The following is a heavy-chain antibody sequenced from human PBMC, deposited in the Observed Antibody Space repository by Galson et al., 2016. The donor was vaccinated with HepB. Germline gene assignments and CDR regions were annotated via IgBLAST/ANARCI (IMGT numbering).Heavy chain of an antibody. CDR3: ASRIASSQYKPGHLDI. Sequence: QSGAEVKKPGESLKISCKGSGDSFPNYWIAWVRQMPGKGLEWMGIIYPSDSETKYSPSFQGQVAISANKSISTAYLQWSSLKASDSAMYYCASRIASSQYKPGHLDIWGEGRMVTVSS. V-gene: IGHV5-51*01. CDR2: IYPSDSET. CDR1: GDSFPNYW. J-gene: IGHJ3*02. D-gene: IGHD6-13*01.